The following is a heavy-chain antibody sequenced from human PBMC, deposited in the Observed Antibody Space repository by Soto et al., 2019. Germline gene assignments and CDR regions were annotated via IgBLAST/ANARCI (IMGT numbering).Heavy chain of an antibody. CDR2: INAGNGNT. V-gene: IGHV1-3*01. D-gene: IGHD3-22*01. CDR1: GYTFTSCA. Sequence: ASVKVSCKASGYTFTSCAMHWVRQAPGQRLEWMGWINAGNGNTKYSQKFQGRVTITRDTSASTAYMELSSLRSEDTAVYYCARGVLLVRSSGYYSAWFDPWGQGTLVTVSS. J-gene: IGHJ5*02. CDR3: ARGVLLVRSSGYYSAWFDP.